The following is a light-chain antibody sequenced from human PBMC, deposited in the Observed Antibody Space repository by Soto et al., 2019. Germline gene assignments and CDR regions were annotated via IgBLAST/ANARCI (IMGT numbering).Light chain of an antibody. CDR3: QQYEKWPLT. CDR1: QSVGRS. Sequence: EIVMTQSPATLSVSPGERVTLSCRASQSVGRSLAWYQQKAGQAPRLLIYGASTRATGTPVRFSGSGSGTEFSLTISSLQSEDFVVYYCQQYEKWPLTFGGGTKVET. CDR2: GAS. V-gene: IGKV3-15*01. J-gene: IGKJ4*01.